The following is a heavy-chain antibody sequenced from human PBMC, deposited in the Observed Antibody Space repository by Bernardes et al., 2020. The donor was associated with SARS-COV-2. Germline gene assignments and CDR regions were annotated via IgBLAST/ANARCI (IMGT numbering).Heavy chain of an antibody. CDR2: FDLEDGES. CDR3: TTWAQYDGGGLYH. J-gene: IGHJ5*02. Sequence: ASVKVSCKVSGYTPVELSIHWVRQAPGKGLEWMGSFDLEDGESIQAQKFQGRLTMTEDTSTHTAYIELSRLRSEDWAIYYCTTWAQYDGGGLYHWGQGTLVTVSS. CDR1: GYTPVELS. D-gene: IGHD3-22*01. V-gene: IGHV1-24*01.